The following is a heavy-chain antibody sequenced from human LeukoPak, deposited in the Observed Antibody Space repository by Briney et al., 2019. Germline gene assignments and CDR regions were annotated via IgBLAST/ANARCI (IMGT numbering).Heavy chain of an antibody. CDR1: GFTFSSYA. CDR3: AKDLLGTNYYDSSGHPEIFDY. CDR2: ISYDGSNK. V-gene: IGHV3-30*04. J-gene: IGHJ4*02. Sequence: PGGSLRLSCAASGFTFSSYAMHWVRQAPGKGLEWVAVISYDGSNKYYADSVKGRFTISRDNSKNTLYLQMNSLRAEDTAVYYCAKDLLGTNYYDSSGHPEIFDYWGQGTLVTVSS. D-gene: IGHD3-22*01.